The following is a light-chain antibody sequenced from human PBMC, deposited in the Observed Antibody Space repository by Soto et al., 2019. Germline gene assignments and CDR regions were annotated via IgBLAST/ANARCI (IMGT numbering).Light chain of an antibody. V-gene: IGKV1-5*01. Sequence: DFQMTQSPSTLSASVGDRATITCRASQNIRSRLVWFQQKPGKAPKLLIYDASSLESGVAQSFSGRGSGTEFTLTISRVQTDNFSSYYLQNYHSYRTFGQGTKVE. CDR1: QNIRSR. CDR2: DAS. J-gene: IGKJ1*01. CDR3: QNYHSYRT.